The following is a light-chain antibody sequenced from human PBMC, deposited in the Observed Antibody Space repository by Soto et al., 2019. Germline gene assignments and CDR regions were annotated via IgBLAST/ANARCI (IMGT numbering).Light chain of an antibody. J-gene: IGLJ1*01. Sequence: QSALTQPASVSGSPGQSIAISCTGTSSDIGAYDYVSWYQQHPDKARKLMIYEVSNRPSGLSNRFSGSKSVNTATLTISGLQAEDEADYYCSSHTSSNTRIFGTGTKLTVL. CDR1: SSDIGAYDY. CDR3: SSHTSSNTRI. CDR2: EVS. V-gene: IGLV2-14*03.